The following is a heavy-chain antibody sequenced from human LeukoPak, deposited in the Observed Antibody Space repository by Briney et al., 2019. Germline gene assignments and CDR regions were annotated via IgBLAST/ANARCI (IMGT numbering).Heavy chain of an antibody. Sequence: GGSLRLSCAASGFTFSSYAMHWVRQAPAKGLEWVAVISYDGSNKYYADSVKGRFTISRDNSTNTLYLQMNSLRAEDTAVYYCARDGINGYAPDWYFDLWGRGTLVTVSS. CDR1: GFTFSSYA. CDR2: ISYDGSNK. J-gene: IGHJ2*01. D-gene: IGHD5-12*01. CDR3: ARDGINGYAPDWYFDL. V-gene: IGHV3-30*04.